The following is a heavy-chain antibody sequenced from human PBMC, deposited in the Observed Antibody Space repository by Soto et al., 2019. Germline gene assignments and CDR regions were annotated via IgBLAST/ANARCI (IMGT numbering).Heavy chain of an antibody. CDR1: GYTFTGYY. J-gene: IGHJ6*02. D-gene: IGHD1-26*01. V-gene: IGHV1-2*04. Sequence: ASVKVSCKASGYTFTGYYMHWVRQAPGQGLEWMGWINPNSGGTNYAQKFQGWVTMTRDTSISTAYMELSRLRSDDTAVYYCARDLWDRSYGYYYYGMDVWGQGTTVTVSS. CDR3: ARDLWDRSYGYYYYGMDV. CDR2: INPNSGGT.